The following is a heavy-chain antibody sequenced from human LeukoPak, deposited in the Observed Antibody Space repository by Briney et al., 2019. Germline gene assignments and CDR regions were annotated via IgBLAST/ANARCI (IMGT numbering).Heavy chain of an antibody. D-gene: IGHD3-16*01. Sequence: SQTLSLTCAISGDTVSNNIATWNWITQSPSRGLEWLGRTYYRSKWNNDYALSVQSRITINPDTSKNQFSLQLDSVTPEDTGVYYCARGGVFDSWGQGTLVTVSS. CDR3: ARGGVFDS. CDR2: TYYRSKWNN. CDR1: GDTVSNNIAT. J-gene: IGHJ4*02. V-gene: IGHV6-1*01.